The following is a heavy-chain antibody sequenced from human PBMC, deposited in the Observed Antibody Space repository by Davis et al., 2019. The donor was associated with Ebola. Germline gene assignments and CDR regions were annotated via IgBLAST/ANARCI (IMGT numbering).Heavy chain of an antibody. J-gene: IGHJ4*02. CDR2: MNPNSGNT. CDR1: GYTFTSCD. Sequence: AASVKVSCKASGYTFTSCDINWVRPATGQGLEWMGWMNPNSGNTGYAQKFQGRVTMTRNTSISTAYMELSSLRSEDTAVYYCARGLGRWELPFDYWGQGTLVTVSS. V-gene: IGHV1-8*01. D-gene: IGHD1-26*01. CDR3: ARGLGRWELPFDY.